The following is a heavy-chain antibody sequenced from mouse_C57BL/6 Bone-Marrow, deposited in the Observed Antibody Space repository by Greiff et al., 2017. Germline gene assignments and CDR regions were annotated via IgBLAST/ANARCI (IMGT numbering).Heavy chain of an antibody. V-gene: IGHV1-55*01. CDR1: GYTFTSYW. CDR3: ARSAFYYYCPWFAY. Sequence: QVQLQQPGAELVKPGASVKMSCKASGYTFTSYWITWVKQRPGQGLEWIGDIYPGSGSTNYTEKFKSKATLTVDTSSSTAYMQLSSLTSEDSAVYYCARSAFYYYCPWFAYWGQGTLVTVSA. CDR2: IYPGSGST. D-gene: IGHD1-1*01. J-gene: IGHJ3*01.